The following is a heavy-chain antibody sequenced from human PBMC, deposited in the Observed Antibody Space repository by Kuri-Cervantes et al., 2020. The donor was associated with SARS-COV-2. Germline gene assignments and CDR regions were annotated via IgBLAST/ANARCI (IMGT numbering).Heavy chain of an antibody. J-gene: IGHJ4*02. Sequence: GESLKISCAASGFTFSSYAMHWVRQAPGKGLEWVAVISYDGSNKYYADSVKGRFTISRDNSKNTLYLQMNSLRAEDTAVYYCARDRVGVHDCWGQGTLVTDSS. CDR3: ARDRVGVHDC. CDR2: ISYDGSNK. V-gene: IGHV3-30-3*01. CDR1: GFTFSSYA. D-gene: IGHD2-21*01.